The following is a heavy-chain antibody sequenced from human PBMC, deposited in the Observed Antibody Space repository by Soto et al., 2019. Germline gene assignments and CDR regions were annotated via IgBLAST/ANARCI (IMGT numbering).Heavy chain of an antibody. CDR1: GGSISSGGYS. V-gene: IGHV4-30-2*01. J-gene: IGHJ4*02. D-gene: IGHD6-13*01. CDR3: ARGQQLVAFDY. Sequence: QLQLQESGSGLVKPSQTLSLTCAVSGGSISSGGYSWSWIRQPPGKGLEWIGYIYHSGSTYYNPSLKSRVTISVDRSENQFALKLSSVTAADTAVYYCARGQQLVAFDYWGQGTLVTVSS. CDR2: IYHSGST.